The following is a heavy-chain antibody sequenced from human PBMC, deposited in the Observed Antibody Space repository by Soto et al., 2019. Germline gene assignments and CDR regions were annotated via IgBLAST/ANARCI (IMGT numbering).Heavy chain of an antibody. V-gene: IGHV1-18*01. CDR2: ISVYNGNT. J-gene: IGHJ4*02. Sequence: ASVKVSCKTSGYTFTSYGITWVRQAPGQGLEWMGWISVYNGNTNYAQKLQGRVTMTTDTSTNTAYMELRSLGSDDTAVYYCARDYKYSGYIYAADNWGQGTLVTVSS. CDR3: ARDYKYSGYIYAADN. D-gene: IGHD5-12*01. CDR1: GYTFTSYG.